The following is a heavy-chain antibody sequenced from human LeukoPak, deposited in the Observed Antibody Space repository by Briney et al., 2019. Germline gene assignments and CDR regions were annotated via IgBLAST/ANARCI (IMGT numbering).Heavy chain of an antibody. V-gene: IGHV3-48*03. J-gene: IGHJ6*03. CDR1: GFTFSSYA. CDR2: ISSSGSTI. CDR3: ARLGYGSGSYYRSGSNYYYYYYMDV. D-gene: IGHD3-10*01. Sequence: GALRLSCAASGFTFSSYAMHWVRQAPGKGLEWVSYISSSGSTIYYADSVKGRFTISRDNAKNSLYLQMNSLRAEDTAVYYCARLGYGSGSYYRSGSNYYYYYYMDVWGKGTTVTVSS.